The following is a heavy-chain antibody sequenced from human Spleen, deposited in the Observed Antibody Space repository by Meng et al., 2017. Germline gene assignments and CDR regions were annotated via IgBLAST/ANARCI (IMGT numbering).Heavy chain of an antibody. Sequence: GGSLRLSCVASGFTFSAHWMSWVRQAPGKGLEWVASIKPDGSEKYYVDSVKGRFTISRDNAENSLYLQMHSLRDVDTAVYYCARVPRVERTWYEEWGQGTLVTVSS. D-gene: IGHD6-13*01. CDR2: IKPDGSEK. CDR3: ARVPRVERTWYEE. J-gene: IGHJ4*02. CDR1: GFTFSAHW. V-gene: IGHV3-7*01.